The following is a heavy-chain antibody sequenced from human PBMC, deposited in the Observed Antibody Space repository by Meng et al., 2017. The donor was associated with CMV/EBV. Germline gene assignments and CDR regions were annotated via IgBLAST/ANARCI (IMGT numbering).Heavy chain of an antibody. CDR2: IYHSGST. Sequence: SETLSLTCAVSGGSLSSSNWWSWVRQPPGKGLEWMGEIYHSGSTNSNPSLKSRVTISVDKSTNQFSLKLSSVTAADTAVYYCARDPCGVVTGMGVWGQGTTVTVSS. V-gene: IGHV4-4*02. CDR1: GGSLSSSNW. D-gene: IGHD3-3*01. CDR3: ARDPCGVVTGMGV. J-gene: IGHJ6*02.